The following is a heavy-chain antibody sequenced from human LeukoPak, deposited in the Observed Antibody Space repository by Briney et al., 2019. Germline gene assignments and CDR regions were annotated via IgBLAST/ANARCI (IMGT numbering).Heavy chain of an antibody. D-gene: IGHD4-17*01. J-gene: IGHJ5*02. V-gene: IGHV3-66*01. CDR2: IYSGGST. Sequence: GGSLRLSCAASGFTFSSYWMSWVRQAPGKGLEWVSVIYSGGSTYYADSVKGRFTISRDNSKNTLYLQMNSLRAEDTAVYYCARLYGDYDQWFDPWGQGTLVTVSS. CDR1: GFTFSSYW. CDR3: ARLYGDYDQWFDP.